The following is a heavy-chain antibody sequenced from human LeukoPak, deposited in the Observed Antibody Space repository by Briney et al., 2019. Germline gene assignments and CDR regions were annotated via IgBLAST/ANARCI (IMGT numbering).Heavy chain of an antibody. CDR2: INHSGST. CDR3: ARFLDCSGGSCADLDY. Sequence: PSETLSLTCAVHGGSFSGYYWSWIRQPPGKGLEWIGEINHSGSTNYNPSLKSRVTISVDTSKNQFSLKLSSVTAADTAVYYCARFLDCSGGSCADLDYWGQGTLVTVSS. CDR1: GGSFSGYY. J-gene: IGHJ4*02. V-gene: IGHV4-34*01. D-gene: IGHD2-15*01.